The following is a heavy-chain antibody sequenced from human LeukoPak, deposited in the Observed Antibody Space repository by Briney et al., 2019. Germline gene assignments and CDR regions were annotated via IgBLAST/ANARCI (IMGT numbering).Heavy chain of an antibody. CDR1: GFIFSSYT. D-gene: IGHD3-3*01. Sequence: GGSLRLSCAVSGFIFSSYTMNWVRQAAGKGLEWVSSITSGSNYIYYADSVKGRFTISRDNAKNSLYLQMNSLRAEDTAVYYCARVPSGGAYDFWIEMDVWGKGTTVTVSS. J-gene: IGHJ6*04. CDR3: ARVPSGGAYDFWIEMDV. V-gene: IGHV3-21*03. CDR2: ITSGSNYI.